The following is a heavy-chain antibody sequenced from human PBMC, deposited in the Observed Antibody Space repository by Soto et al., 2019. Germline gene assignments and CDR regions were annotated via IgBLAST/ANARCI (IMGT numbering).Heavy chain of an antibody. Sequence: GGSLRLSCAASGFIFSDYSMDWVRQAPGKGLEWVASISSTSTYISYADSVRGRVTISRDNAKNSLYLQMNSLTAEDTAVYYCARDGRGSSFIFYFDYWGQGTLVTVSS. V-gene: IGHV3-21*01. CDR3: ARDGRGSSFIFYFDY. D-gene: IGHD1-26*01. CDR1: GFIFSDYS. J-gene: IGHJ4*02. CDR2: ISSTSTYI.